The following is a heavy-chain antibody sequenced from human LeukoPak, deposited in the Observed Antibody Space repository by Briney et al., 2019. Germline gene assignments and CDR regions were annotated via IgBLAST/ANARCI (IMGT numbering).Heavy chain of an antibody. D-gene: IGHD6-13*01. J-gene: IGHJ3*02. Sequence: SGGSLRLSCAASGFTFSSYGMHWVRQAPGKGLEWVAFIRYDGSNKYYADSVKGRFTISRDNSKNTLYLQMNSLRAEDTAVYYCARGSRRYSSTWYPDDAFDIWGQGTMVTVSS. V-gene: IGHV3-30*02. CDR1: GFTFSSYG. CDR2: IRYDGSNK. CDR3: ARGSRRYSSTWYPDDAFDI.